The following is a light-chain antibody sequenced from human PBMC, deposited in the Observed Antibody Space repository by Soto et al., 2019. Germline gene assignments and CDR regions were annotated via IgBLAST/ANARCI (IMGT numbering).Light chain of an antibody. J-gene: IGKJ5*01. CDR2: TAS. V-gene: IGKV1-5*03. CDR3: QQYNSYLIT. CDR1: QSISSW. Sequence: DIQMTQSPSTLSASVGDRVTITCRASQSISSWLAWYQQKPGKAPKLLIYTASSLESGVPSRFSGSGSGTAFTLTISSLQPDDVATYYCQQYNSYLITFGQGTRLEIK.